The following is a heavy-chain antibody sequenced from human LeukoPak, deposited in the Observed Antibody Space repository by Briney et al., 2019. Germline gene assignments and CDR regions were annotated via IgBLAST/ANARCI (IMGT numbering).Heavy chain of an antibody. Sequence: GGSLRLSCAASGFTFSSYAMSWVRQAPGKGLEWVSAISGSGGSTFSADSVKGRSTISRDNSKNTLYLQMNSLRADDTAVYYCAKQESWSNFDSWGQGTLVTVSS. CDR3: AKQESWSNFDS. D-gene: IGHD2-15*01. CDR2: ISGSGGST. J-gene: IGHJ4*02. CDR1: GFTFSSYA. V-gene: IGHV3-23*01.